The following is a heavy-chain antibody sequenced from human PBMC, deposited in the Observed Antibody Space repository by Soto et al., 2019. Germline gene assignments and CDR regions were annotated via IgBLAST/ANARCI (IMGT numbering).Heavy chain of an antibody. J-gene: IGHJ4*02. CDR1: GDSISSGGYS. Sequence: QLQLQESGSGLVKPSQTLSLTCVVSGDSISSGGYSWNWIRQPQGKALEWIGHTYHSGGALYNPSVDSRVPISVDNSKNHFSLRLTSVTAADTSVYSCARDSRSGYYFDNWGQGTLVTVSS. CDR2: TYHSGGA. V-gene: IGHV4-30-2*01. D-gene: IGHD3-22*01. CDR3: ARDSRSGYYFDN.